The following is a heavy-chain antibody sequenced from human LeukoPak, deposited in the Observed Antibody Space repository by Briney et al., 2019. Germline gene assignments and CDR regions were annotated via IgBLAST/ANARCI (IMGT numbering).Heavy chain of an antibody. CDR3: AKNREGIAGTPGW. V-gene: IGHV3-23*01. D-gene: IGHD1-1*01. CDR2: ISGSGGST. CDR1: GFTFSSYA. J-gene: IGHJ4*02. Sequence: AGGSLRLSCAAPGFTFSSYAMSWVRQAPGKGLEWVSAISGSGGSTYYADSVKGRFTISRDNSKNTLYLQMNRLRAEDTAVYYCAKNREGIAGTPGWWGQGTLVTVSS.